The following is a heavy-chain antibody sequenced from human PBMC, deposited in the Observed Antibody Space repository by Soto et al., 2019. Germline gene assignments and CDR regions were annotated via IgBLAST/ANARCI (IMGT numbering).Heavy chain of an antibody. Sequence: QVQLVQSGAEVKKPGSSVKVSCKASGGTFSSYAISWVRQAPGQGLEWMGGIIPIFGTANYAQKFQGRVTITADESTSTAYMELSSLRSEDTAVYYCARDRPSSTGIVGATFEYYYYGMDVWGQGTTVTVSS. CDR1: GGTFSSYA. CDR2: IIPIFGTA. J-gene: IGHJ6*02. D-gene: IGHD1-26*01. CDR3: ARDRPSSTGIVGATFEYYYYGMDV. V-gene: IGHV1-69*01.